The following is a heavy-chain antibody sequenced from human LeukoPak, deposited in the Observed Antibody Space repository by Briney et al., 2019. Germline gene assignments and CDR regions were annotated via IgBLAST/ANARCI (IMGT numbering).Heavy chain of an antibody. CDR2: IKQDGREK. D-gene: IGHD2-15*01. CDR3: ARAPYCIGGSCRFDY. CDR1: GFTSSSYW. V-gene: IGHV3-7*03. J-gene: IGHJ4*02. Sequence: GGTLRLSCAVSGFTSSSYWKSRVRQPPGRGLEGVANIKQDGREKYYVDSVKGRFNISRDNAKTSLYLQMNSLRAEDTAGYYCARAPYCIGGSCRFDYWGQGTRVTVAS.